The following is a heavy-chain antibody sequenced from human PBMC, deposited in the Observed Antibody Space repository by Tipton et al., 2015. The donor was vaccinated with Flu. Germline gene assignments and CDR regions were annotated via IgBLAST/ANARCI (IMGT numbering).Heavy chain of an antibody. J-gene: IGHJ4*02. D-gene: IGHD1/OR15-1a*01. CDR1: EFTFSTSW. CDR3: ARDGEHGNDY. CDR2: IWYDGDHE. Sequence: SLRLSCVASEFTFSTSWMHWVRQAPGQGLEWVAVIWYDGDHEHYADSVKGRFVISRDNSKNTLYLQMNSLRAEDTAVYFCARDGEHGNDYWGQGTLVTVSS. V-gene: IGHV3-33*08.